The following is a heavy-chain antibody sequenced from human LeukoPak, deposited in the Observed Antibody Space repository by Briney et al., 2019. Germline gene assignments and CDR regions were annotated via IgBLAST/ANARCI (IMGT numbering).Heavy chain of an antibody. CDR2: INPNSGGT. V-gene: IGHV1-2*02. Sequence: ASVKVSCKASGYTFTGYYMHWVRQAPGQGLEWMGWINPNSGGTNYAQKFQGRVTMTRDTSISTAYMELSRLRSDDTAVYYCARDSGVAAPLYDYWGQGTLVTVSP. CDR1: GYTFTGYY. D-gene: IGHD6-19*01. CDR3: ARDSGVAAPLYDY. J-gene: IGHJ4*02.